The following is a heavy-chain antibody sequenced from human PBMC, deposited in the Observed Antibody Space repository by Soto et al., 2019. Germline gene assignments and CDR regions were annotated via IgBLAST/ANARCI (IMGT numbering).Heavy chain of an antibody. J-gene: IGHJ5*02. Sequence: QVQLQESGPGLMKPSGTLSLTGAVSGGSISSSNWRSWVRQPPGKGLEWIGEMYHSGSTNHHPSLKWRGTISVDQSKNQFSLKLSSVTAADTAVYYCARAHWSGGSSYSAQHWSDPWGQGTLVTVSS. CDR2: MYHSGST. CDR3: ARAHWSGGSSYSAQHWSDP. D-gene: IGHD2-15*01. V-gene: IGHV4-4*02. CDR1: GGSISSSNW.